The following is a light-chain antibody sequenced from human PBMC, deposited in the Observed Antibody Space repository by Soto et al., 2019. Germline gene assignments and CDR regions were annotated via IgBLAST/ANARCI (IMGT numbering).Light chain of an antibody. CDR2: FDS. CDR1: NIESKG. V-gene: IGLV3-21*04. J-gene: IGLJ3*02. Sequence: SYELTQPPSLSVAPGKTATITCGGNNIESKGVHWYQQKPGQAPVLVIYFDSDRPSGIPERISGSNSGNTATLTISRVEAGDEADYYCQVWDSTHHWVFGGGTKLTVL. CDR3: QVWDSTHHWV.